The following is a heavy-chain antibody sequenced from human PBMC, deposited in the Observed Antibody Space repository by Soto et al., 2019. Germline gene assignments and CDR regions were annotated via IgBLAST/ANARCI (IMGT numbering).Heavy chain of an antibody. J-gene: IGHJ4*02. CDR3: ARISGSASGNYYRDY. V-gene: IGHV3-21*01. Sequence: EVQLVESGGGLVKPGESLRLSCTASGFTFSGYSMNWVRQSPGKGLEWVSSISPSSDYMFYADSVKGRFTISRDNAKKSLYLQVHRLRAEDTAIYYCARISGSASGNYYRDYWGQGTLVTVSS. CDR2: ISPSSDYM. CDR1: GFTFSGYS. D-gene: IGHD3-10*01.